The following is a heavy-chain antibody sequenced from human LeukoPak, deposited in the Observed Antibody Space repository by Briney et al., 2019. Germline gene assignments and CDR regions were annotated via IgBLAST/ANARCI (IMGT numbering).Heavy chain of an antibody. V-gene: IGHV1-18*01. D-gene: IGHD6-6*01. Sequence: ASVKVSCKASGYTFTSYGISWVRQAPGQGLEWMRWISAYNGNTNYAQKLQGRVTMTTDTSTSTAYMELRSLRSDDTAVYYCARDREYSSSLSWDYWGQGTLVTVSS. J-gene: IGHJ4*02. CDR3: ARDREYSSSLSWDY. CDR2: ISAYNGNT. CDR1: GYTFTSYG.